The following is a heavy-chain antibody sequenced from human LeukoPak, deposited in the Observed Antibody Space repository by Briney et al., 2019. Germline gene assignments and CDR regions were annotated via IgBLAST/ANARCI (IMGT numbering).Heavy chain of an antibody. CDR3: ARGNIVFYYGMDV. CDR1: GFTVSSNY. Sequence: PGGSLRLSCAASGFTVSSNYMSWVRQAPGKGLEYVSAISSNGGSTYYADSVKGRFTISRDNSKNTLYLQLGSLRAEDMAVYYCARGNIVFYYGMDVWGQGTTVTVSS. V-gene: IGHV3-64*02. D-gene: IGHD2/OR15-2a*01. CDR2: ISSNGGST. J-gene: IGHJ6*02.